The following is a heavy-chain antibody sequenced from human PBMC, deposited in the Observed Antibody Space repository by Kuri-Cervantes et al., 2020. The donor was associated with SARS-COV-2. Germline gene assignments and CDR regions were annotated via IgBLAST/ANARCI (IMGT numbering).Heavy chain of an antibody. CDR3: ARDQEQWLVHDAFDI. CDR1: GGTFSSYA. D-gene: IGHD6-19*01. Sequence: SVKVSCKASGGTFSSYAISWVRQAPGQGLEWMGGIIPVLGTPNYAQKFQGRVTITADESTSTAYMELSSLRSEDTAVYYCARDQEQWLVHDAFDIWGQGTMVTVSS. CDR2: IIPVLGTP. J-gene: IGHJ3*02. V-gene: IGHV1-69*13.